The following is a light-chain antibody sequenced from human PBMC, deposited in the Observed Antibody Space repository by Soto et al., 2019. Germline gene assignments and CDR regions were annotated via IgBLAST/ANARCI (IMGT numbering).Light chain of an antibody. J-gene: IGKJ2*01. CDR3: HQYYSYST. V-gene: IGKV1-39*01. Sequence: DIQMTQSPSSLSASVGDRVSITCRASQSITRYLNWYQQKPGKAPKLLIYETSNLQSGVPSRFSGSGPGTEFTLTISSLQPEDFATYFCHQYYSYSTFGQGTKL. CDR2: ETS. CDR1: QSITRY.